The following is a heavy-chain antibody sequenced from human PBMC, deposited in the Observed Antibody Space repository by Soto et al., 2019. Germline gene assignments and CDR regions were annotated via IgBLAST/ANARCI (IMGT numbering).Heavy chain of an antibody. CDR3: ARAHDCSSTSCYVFDY. J-gene: IGHJ4*02. V-gene: IGHV1-69*02. D-gene: IGHD2-2*01. CDR2: IIPILGIA. CDR1: GGTFSSYT. Sequence: QVQLVQSGAEVKKPGSSVKVSCKASGGTFSSYTISWVRQAPGQGLEWMGRIIPILGIANYAQKFQGRVTITADKSTSTAYMELSSLRSEDTAVYYGARAHDCSSTSCYVFDYWGQGTLVTVSS.